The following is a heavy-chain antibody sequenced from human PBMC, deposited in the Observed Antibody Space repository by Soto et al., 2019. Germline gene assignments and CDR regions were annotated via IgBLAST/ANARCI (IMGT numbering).Heavy chain of an antibody. V-gene: IGHV3-11*01. J-gene: IGHJ4*02. Sequence: PWGSLRLSCAAPGFTFIDYYMICIRQAPVKWLEWVSYFSNSGSTMFYADSVKGRFTISRDNAKNSVYLHMHSLRAEDTAVYYCARDAGSGDHDSGYHYAFDYWGQGTLVTVSS. CDR2: FSNSGSTM. D-gene: IGHD3-22*01. CDR1: GFTFIDYY. CDR3: ARDAGSGDHDSGYHYAFDY.